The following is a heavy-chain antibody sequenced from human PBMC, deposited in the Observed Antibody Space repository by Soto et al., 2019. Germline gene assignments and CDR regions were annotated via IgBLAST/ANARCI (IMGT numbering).Heavy chain of an antibody. D-gene: IGHD2-15*01. V-gene: IGHV1-46*01. CDR2: INPSGGST. J-gene: IGHJ4*02. CDR3: ARAGYCSGGSCYSNFDY. Sequence: ASVKVSCKASGYTFTSYYMHWVRQAPGQGLEWMGIINPSGGSTSYAQKFQGRVTMTRDTSTSTVYMELSSLRSEDTAVYYCARAGYCSGGSCYSNFDYWGQGTLVTVSS. CDR1: GYTFTSYY.